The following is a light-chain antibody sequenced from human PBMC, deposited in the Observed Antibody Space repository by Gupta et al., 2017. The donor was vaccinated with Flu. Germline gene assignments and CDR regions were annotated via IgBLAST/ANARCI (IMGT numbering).Light chain of an antibody. J-gene: IGKJ4*01. V-gene: IGKV3-15*01. Sequence: EIVMTQSPATLSVSPGESATLSCRASQSISRSLAWYQQKPGQAPRLLIYGASTRASGVPARFSGNGSGTEFTLAIGSLQSEDSAVYYCQQYNNWPPLTFGGGTKVEIK. CDR2: GAS. CDR3: QQYNNWPPLT. CDR1: QSISRS.